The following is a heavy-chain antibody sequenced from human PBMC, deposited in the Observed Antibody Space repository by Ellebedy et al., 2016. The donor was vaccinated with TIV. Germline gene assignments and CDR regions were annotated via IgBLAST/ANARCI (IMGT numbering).Heavy chain of an antibody. Sequence: AASVKVSCKASGYTFTGYYMHWVRQAPGQGLEWMGWINPNSGGTNYAQKFQGRVTMTRDTSISTAYMELSRLRSDETAVYYCARDEISEGYYGMDVWGQGTTVTVSS. CDR2: INPNSGGT. CDR3: ARDEISEGYYGMDV. J-gene: IGHJ6*02. V-gene: IGHV1-2*02. CDR1: GYTFTGYY. D-gene: IGHD2-15*01.